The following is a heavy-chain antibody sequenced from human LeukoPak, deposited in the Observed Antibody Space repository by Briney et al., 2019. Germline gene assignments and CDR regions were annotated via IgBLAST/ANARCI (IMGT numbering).Heavy chain of an antibody. CDR1: GFTFSSYA. V-gene: IGHV3-23*01. CDR2: ISADASST. Sequence: GGSLRLSCAASGFTFSSYAMSWVRQAPGKGLEWVSAISADASSTYYADSVKGPITISRDNSKNTLFLQMNSLRAEDTAVYYCARGAYGDYDYWGQGTLVTVSS. J-gene: IGHJ4*02. D-gene: IGHD4-17*01. CDR3: ARGAYGDYDY.